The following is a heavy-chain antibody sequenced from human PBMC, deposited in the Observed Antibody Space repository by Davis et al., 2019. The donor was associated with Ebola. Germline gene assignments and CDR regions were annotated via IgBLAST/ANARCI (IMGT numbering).Heavy chain of an antibody. CDR2: IVLGSVNT. Sequence: SVKVSCKASGFTFSSSAMQWVRQARGQRLEWIGSIVLGSVNTNYAQKFQGRVTITRDMSTSTSCLDLSNLRSEDTAVYYCVASAGTVGKFDYWGQGTRVTVSS. J-gene: IGHJ4*01. V-gene: IGHV1-58*02. D-gene: IGHD1-14*01. CDR1: GFTFSSSA. CDR3: VASAGTVGKFDY.